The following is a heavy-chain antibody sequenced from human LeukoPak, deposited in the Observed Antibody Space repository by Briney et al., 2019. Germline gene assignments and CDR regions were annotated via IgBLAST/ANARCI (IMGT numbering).Heavy chain of an antibody. CDR3: AIGFRYFDLPDAFDI. Sequence: GGSLKLSCAASGFTFSSYAMSWVRQAPGKGLEWVSAISGSGGSTYYADSVKGRFTISRDNSKNTLYLQMNSLRAEDTAVYYCAIGFRYFDLPDAFDIWGQGTMVTVSS. V-gene: IGHV3-23*01. J-gene: IGHJ3*02. CDR2: ISGSGGST. CDR1: GFTFSSYA. D-gene: IGHD3-9*01.